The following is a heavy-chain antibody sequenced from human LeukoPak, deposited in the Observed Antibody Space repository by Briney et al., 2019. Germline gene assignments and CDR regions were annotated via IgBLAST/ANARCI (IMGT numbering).Heavy chain of an antibody. J-gene: IGHJ4*02. CDR3: ARGLYCGGDCYPYYFDY. Sequence: SETLSLTCTVSGGSISSGGYYWSWIRQHPGKGLEWIGYIYYSGSTYYNPSLKSRVTISVDTSKNQFSLKLSSVTAADTAVYYCARGLYCGGDCYPYYFDYWGQGTLVTVSS. V-gene: IGHV4-31*03. CDR1: GGSISSGGYY. D-gene: IGHD2-21*02. CDR2: IYYSGST.